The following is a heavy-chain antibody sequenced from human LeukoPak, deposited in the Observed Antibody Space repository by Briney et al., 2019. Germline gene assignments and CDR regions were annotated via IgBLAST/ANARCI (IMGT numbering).Heavy chain of an antibody. V-gene: IGHV4-59*08. D-gene: IGHD2-2*01. CDR1: GCSISSNY. J-gene: IGHJ3*02. CDR3: ARVSTRDVVSGALRVGYAFDI. Sequence: SETLSLTCTVSGCSISSNYWSWIRQPPGKGLEWIGYLYYSGSTNYNPSLKSRVTISLDTSKNQFSLNLTSVTAADTAVYYCARVSTRDVVSGALRVGYAFDIWGQGTMVTVSS. CDR2: LYYSGST.